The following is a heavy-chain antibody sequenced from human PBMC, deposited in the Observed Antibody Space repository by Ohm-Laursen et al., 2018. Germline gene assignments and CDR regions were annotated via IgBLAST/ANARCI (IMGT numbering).Heavy chain of an antibody. D-gene: IGHD4-23*01. J-gene: IGHJ5*02. CDR2: IDRGGNG. V-gene: IGHV3-NL1*01. Sequence: SLRLSCAASGFTFSRYEMNWARQAPGKGLEWVSEIDRGGNGYYAESVKGRFTISRDNSKNTLYLQMNNLRAEDSAVYYCASYYGGYDPWGQGTLVTVSS. CDR1: GFTFSRYE. CDR3: ASYYGGYDP.